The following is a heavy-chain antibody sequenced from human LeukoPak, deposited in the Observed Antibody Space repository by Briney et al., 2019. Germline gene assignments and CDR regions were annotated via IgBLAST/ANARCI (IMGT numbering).Heavy chain of an antibody. D-gene: IGHD3-10*01. V-gene: IGHV4-39*01. J-gene: IGHJ4*02. CDR1: GGSISSSSYY. CDR3: ARHKKVGVTGTLVRGYFDY. Sequence: PSETLSLTCTVSGGSISSSSYYWGWIRQPPGKGLEWIGSIYYSGSIYYNPSLKSRVTISVDTSKNQFSLKLSSVTAADTAVYYCARHKKVGVTGTLVRGYFDYWGQGTVVTVSS. CDR2: IYYSGSI.